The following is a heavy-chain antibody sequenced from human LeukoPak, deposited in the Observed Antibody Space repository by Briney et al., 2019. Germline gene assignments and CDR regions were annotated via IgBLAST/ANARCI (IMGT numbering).Heavy chain of an antibody. CDR2: IIPIFGTA. J-gene: IGHJ6*03. CDR3: ARAPYSSGGSTNYYYSYYMDV. D-gene: IGHD6-19*01. CDR1: GGTFSSYA. Sequence: GSSVKVSCKASGGTFSSYAVTWVRQAPGQGLEWMAGIIPIFGTADYAQKFQGRVTIAADESTSTAYMELSSLRSEDTAVYYCARAPYSSGGSTNYYYSYYMDVWGTRTTVTVSS. V-gene: IGHV1-69*01.